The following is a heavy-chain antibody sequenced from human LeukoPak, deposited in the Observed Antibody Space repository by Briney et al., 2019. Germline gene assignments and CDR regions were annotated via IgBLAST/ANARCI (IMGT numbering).Heavy chain of an antibody. D-gene: IGHD6-13*01. CDR2: INPRNAAT. J-gene: IGHJ4*02. CDR1: GYTVSGYH. CDR3: ARTLYIAAAPGGFDY. Sequence: ASLKVSCKASGYTVSGYHIHWIRQAPGQGLEWMGWINPRNAATNYAQKFQGRVTMSRDTSTGTIYMEMTSLRSDDTAIYYCARTLYIAAAPGGFDYWGQGTLLTVSS. V-gene: IGHV1-2*02.